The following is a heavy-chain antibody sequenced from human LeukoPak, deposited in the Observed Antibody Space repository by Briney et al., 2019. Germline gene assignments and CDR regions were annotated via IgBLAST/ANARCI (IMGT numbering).Heavy chain of an antibody. CDR3: AKVVQYTASTGTGLDY. Sequence: GGSLRLSCAASGFTFFNYGMHWVRQAPGKGLDWVAVIWYDGGYKYYADSVRGRFTISRDNSKNTLYLHMDSLRAEDTAIYYCAKVVQYTASTGTGLDYWGRGTLVTVSS. CDR2: IWYDGGYK. V-gene: IGHV3-33*06. J-gene: IGHJ4*02. D-gene: IGHD6-13*01. CDR1: GFTFFNYG.